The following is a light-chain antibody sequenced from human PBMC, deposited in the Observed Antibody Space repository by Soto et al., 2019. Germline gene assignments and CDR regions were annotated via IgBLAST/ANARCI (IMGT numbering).Light chain of an antibody. CDR1: QSINGW. CDR2: DAS. CDR3: QQGYSNPWT. J-gene: IGKJ1*01. V-gene: IGKV1-5*01. Sequence: DIQMTQSPSTLSASVGDRVTVTCRASQSINGWLAWYQQKPGKAPKLLIYDASSLHSGVPSRFSGSGSGTNFTLSLNSLQPEDFATYYCQQGYSNPWTFGQGTKVDIK.